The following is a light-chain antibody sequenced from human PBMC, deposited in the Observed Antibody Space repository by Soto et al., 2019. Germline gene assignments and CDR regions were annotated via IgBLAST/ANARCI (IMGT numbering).Light chain of an antibody. V-gene: IGKV3-15*01. CDR3: QQYRHWPPLT. CDR2: GAS. Sequence: EIVMTQSPATLSVSPGETATLSCRASQSVDRAVAWYQHKPGQAPRLLIVGASFRANGVPGRFSGGGSGTEFTLTISSLQSEDVAVYYCQQYRHWPPLTFGGGTAVEIK. J-gene: IGKJ4*01. CDR1: QSVDRA.